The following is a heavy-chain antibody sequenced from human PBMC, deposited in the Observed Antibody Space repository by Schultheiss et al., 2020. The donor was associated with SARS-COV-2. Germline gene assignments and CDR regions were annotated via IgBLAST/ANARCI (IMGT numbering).Heavy chain of an antibody. D-gene: IGHD2-15*01. CDR3: ARQGGSFSGRLDY. V-gene: IGHV5-51*01. CDR1: GYSFTSYW. J-gene: IGHJ4*02. CDR2: IYPDDSDT. Sequence: GESLKISCKGSGYSFTSYWIGWVRQMPGKGLEWMGIIYPDDSDTRYSPSFQGQVTISADKSISTAYLQWRSLKTSDTAMYFCARQGGSFSGRLDYWGQGALVTVSS.